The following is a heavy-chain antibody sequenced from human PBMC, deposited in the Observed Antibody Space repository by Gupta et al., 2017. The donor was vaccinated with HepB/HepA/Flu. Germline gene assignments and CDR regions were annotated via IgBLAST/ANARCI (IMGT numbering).Heavy chain of an antibody. CDR1: GFTFSNYA. D-gene: IGHD3-3*01. J-gene: IGHJ5*02. Sequence: EVQLLESGGGLVQPGGSLRLSCAASGFTFSNYAMSWVRQAPGKGLQWVSAISGNSVSTYYADSVKGRFTISRDNSMDTLYLQMNSLRAEDTAVYYCAKEGDFWSGPNNWFDPWGQGSLVTVSS. CDR2: ISGNSVST. V-gene: IGHV3-23*01. CDR3: AKEGDFWSGPNNWFDP.